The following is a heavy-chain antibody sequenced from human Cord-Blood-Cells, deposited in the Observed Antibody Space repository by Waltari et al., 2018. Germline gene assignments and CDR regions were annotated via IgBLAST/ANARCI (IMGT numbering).Heavy chain of an antibody. CDR3: ARDEYDFWSGYYDAFDI. CDR2: IYHSGST. J-gene: IGHJ3*02. D-gene: IGHD3-3*01. V-gene: IGHV4-38-2*02. Sequence: KPSETLSLTCAVSGYSISSGYYWGWIRQPPGKGLEWIGSIYHSGSTYYNPSLKSRVTISVDTSKNQFSLKLSSVTAADTAVYYCARDEYDFWSGYYDAFDIWGQGTMVTVSS. CDR1: GYSISSGYY.